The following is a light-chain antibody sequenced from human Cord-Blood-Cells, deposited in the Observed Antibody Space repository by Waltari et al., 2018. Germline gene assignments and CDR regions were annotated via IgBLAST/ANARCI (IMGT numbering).Light chain of an antibody. CDR1: QSISSY. CDR2: ASS. V-gene: IGKV1-39*01. Sequence: DLQMNQSPSSLSASVGDRVTITCRASQSISSYLNWYQQKPGKAPKLLIYASSSLQSWVPSRFSGSGSGTYFTLTISSLQPEDFATYYCQQSYSTPCTFGPGTKVDIK. J-gene: IGKJ3*01. CDR3: QQSYSTPCT.